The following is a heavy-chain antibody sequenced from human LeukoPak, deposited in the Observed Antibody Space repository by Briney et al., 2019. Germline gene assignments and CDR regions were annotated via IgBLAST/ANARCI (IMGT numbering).Heavy chain of an antibody. J-gene: IGHJ6*03. CDR2: IFPSGSA. V-gene: IGHV4-4*09. CDR3: ARRNHYFYYMDV. CDR1: GVSISTYY. Sequence: SETLSLTCIVSGVSISTYYWSWIRQSPVKGLEWIGYIFPSGSAFYNPSLESRVTISLDTSENHFSLTLTSVTAADTAVYYCARRNHYFYYMDVWGKGTTVTVSS.